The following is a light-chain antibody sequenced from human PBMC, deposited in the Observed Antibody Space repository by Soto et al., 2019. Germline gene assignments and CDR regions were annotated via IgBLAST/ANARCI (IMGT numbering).Light chain of an antibody. J-gene: IGKJ1*01. CDR3: QQYGSSSWT. Sequence: EVVMTQSPDTLSVSPGERATLSCRASQSVNTNLAWYQQKLGQAPRLLIYGASTRATGISARFSGSGSGTEFTLTISSLQSEDFAIYYCQQYGSSSWTFGQGTKVDIK. CDR1: QSVNTN. V-gene: IGKV3-15*01. CDR2: GAS.